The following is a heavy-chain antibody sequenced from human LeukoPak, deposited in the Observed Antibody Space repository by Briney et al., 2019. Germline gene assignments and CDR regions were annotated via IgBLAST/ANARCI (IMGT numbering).Heavy chain of an antibody. D-gene: IGHD2-15*01. CDR2: ISNDGSNK. CDR3: AKDAGHCSGGSCYRQDY. Sequence: GGSLRLSCAASGFTFSTYGMHWVRQAPGKGPEWVAVISNDGSNKYHAESERGRFTISRDNSKNTLYLQMNSLRAEDTAVYYCAKDAGHCSGGSCYRQDYWGQGTLVTVSS. V-gene: IGHV3-30*18. J-gene: IGHJ4*02. CDR1: GFTFSTYG.